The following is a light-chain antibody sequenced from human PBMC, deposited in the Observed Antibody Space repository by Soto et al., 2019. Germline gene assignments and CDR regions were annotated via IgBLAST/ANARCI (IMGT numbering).Light chain of an antibody. Sequence: RVLTMSPGTLSLSPGERADLACRASQTVSSTFLAWYQEKPGQGPRLLIYGASTRATGIPDRFSGSGSGTDFTLTISSLQSEDFAVYYCQQYNNWPWTFGQGTKVDIK. CDR2: GAS. CDR1: QTVSST. CDR3: QQYNNWPWT. V-gene: IGKV3D-15*01. J-gene: IGKJ1*01.